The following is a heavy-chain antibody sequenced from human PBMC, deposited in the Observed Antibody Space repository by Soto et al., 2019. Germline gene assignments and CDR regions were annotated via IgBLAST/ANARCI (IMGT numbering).Heavy chain of an antibody. J-gene: IGHJ4*02. V-gene: IGHV4-59*01. Sequence: PSETLSLTCTVSSGSIGTYYWNWIRQPPGKGLEWIAYIDYSGSTNSNPSLKSRLTISIDTSKNQFSLKLSSVTAADTAIYYCDSSYYYPTNTQLPLDYWGQGTLVT. D-gene: IGHD3-22*01. CDR3: DSSYYYPTNTQLPLDY. CDR1: SGSIGTYY. CDR2: IDYSGST.